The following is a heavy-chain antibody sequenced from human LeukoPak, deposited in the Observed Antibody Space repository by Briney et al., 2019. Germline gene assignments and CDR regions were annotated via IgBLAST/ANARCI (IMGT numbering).Heavy chain of an antibody. J-gene: IGHJ4*02. Sequence: GASVKVSCKASGGTFSNYAISWVRQAPGQGLEWMGWISAYNGNTKHAQKVQGRVTMTTDTSTSTAYMELRSLRSDDTAVYYCARGFPPRRNYDSSGYYSYYFDYWGQGTLVTVSS. CDR3: ARGFPPRRNYDSSGYYSYYFDY. CDR2: ISAYNGNT. CDR1: GGTFSNYA. D-gene: IGHD3-22*01. V-gene: IGHV1-18*01.